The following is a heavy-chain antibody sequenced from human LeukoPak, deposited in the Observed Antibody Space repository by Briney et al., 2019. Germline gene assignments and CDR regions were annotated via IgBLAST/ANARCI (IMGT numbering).Heavy chain of an antibody. CDR1: GFTFSSYA. V-gene: IGHV3-30-3*01. D-gene: IGHD6-19*01. CDR3: AREAGYNSGPDAFDV. J-gene: IGHJ3*01. Sequence: PGGSLRLSCAASGFTFSSYAIHWVRQAPGKGLEWVAVISYDGNNKYYADSVQGRFTISRDNSKNTLYLQMNSLRAEDKAVYYCAREAGYNSGPDAFDVWGQGTMVTVSS. CDR2: ISYDGNNK.